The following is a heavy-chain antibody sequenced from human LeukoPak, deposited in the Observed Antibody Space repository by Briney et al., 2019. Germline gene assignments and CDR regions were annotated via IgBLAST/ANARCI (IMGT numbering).Heavy chain of an antibody. CDR3: ARGLGGATTGVGY. Sequence: PSETLSLTCAVYGGSFSGYYWSWIRQPPGKGLEWIGEINHSGSTNYNPSLKSRVTISVDTSKNQFSLKLSSVTAADTAVYYSARGLGGATTGVGYWGQGTLVTVSS. CDR2: INHSGST. V-gene: IGHV4-34*01. CDR1: GGSFSGYY. D-gene: IGHD1-26*01. J-gene: IGHJ4*02.